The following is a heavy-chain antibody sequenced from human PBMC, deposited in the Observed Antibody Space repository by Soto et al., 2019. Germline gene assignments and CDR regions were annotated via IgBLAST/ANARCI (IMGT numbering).Heavy chain of an antibody. Sequence: QVQLEQSGAEVKKPGSSVKVSCKASGGTFRTAAVSWVRQAPGQGLEWMGGIMPVFRTPDYAQKFHGRVTITADESTSTAYMELSGLRSGDTAVYYCGRDNDRPQLGGNYYYILDVWGQGTTITVSS. CDR1: GGTFRTAA. V-gene: IGHV1-69*12. J-gene: IGHJ6*02. CDR3: GRDNDRPQLGGNYYYILDV. D-gene: IGHD2-8*01. CDR2: IMPVFRTP.